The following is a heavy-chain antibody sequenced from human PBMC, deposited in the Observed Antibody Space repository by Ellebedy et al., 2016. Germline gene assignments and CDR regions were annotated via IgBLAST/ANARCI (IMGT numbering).Heavy chain of an antibody. CDR3: ARETDFWSDSSYFDY. CDR1: GGSIYSGDYY. Sequence: SETLSLXXSVSGGSIYSGDYYWSWIRQPPGQGLEWLGYIYYSGTTYYNTSLKSRITISVDTSKNQFSLRLSSVTAADTAVYFCARETDFWSDSSYFDYWGQGILVTISS. D-gene: IGHD3-3*01. J-gene: IGHJ4*02. CDR2: IYYSGTT. V-gene: IGHV4-30-4*01.